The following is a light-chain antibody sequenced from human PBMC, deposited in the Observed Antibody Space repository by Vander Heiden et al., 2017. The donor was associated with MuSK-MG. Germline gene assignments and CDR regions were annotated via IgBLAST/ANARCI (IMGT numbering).Light chain of an antibody. CDR1: QSVSSN. Sequence: ELVMTQSPATLSVSPGERATLSCRASQSVSSNLAWYQQQPGQAPRLLIYGASTRATGIPARFSGSGSETEFTLTISSLQSEDFAVYYCQQHNNWPPLTFGGGTKVEIK. CDR3: QQHNNWPPLT. V-gene: IGKV3-15*01. CDR2: GAS. J-gene: IGKJ4*01.